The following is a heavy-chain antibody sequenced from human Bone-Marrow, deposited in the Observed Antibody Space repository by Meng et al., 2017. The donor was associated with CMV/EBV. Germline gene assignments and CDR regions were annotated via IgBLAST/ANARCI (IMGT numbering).Heavy chain of an antibody. V-gene: IGHV4-59*01. D-gene: IGHD2-2*01. CDR1: GGSISSYY. Sequence: SETLSLTCTVSGGSISSYYWSWIRQPPGKGLEWIGYIYYSGSTNYNPSLKSRVTISVDTSKNQFSLKLSSVTAADTAVYYCARDRLRGYCSSTSCYPPTYYYGMDVWGQGTTVTVSS. CDR2: IYYSGST. J-gene: IGHJ6*02. CDR3: ARDRLRGYCSSTSCYPPTYYYGMDV.